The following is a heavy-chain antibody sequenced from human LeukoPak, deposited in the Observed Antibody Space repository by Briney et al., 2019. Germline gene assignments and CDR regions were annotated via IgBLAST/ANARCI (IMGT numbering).Heavy chain of an antibody. V-gene: IGHV3-30*04. Sequence: GGSLRLSCAASGFTFSSYAMHWVRQAPGKGLEWVAVISYDGSNKYYADSVKGRFTISRDNSKNTLYLQMNSLRAEDTAVYYCARDGGDLRFLEWLFLFDYWGQGTLVTVSS. CDR1: GFTFSSYA. D-gene: IGHD3-3*01. CDR2: ISYDGSNK. CDR3: ARDGGDLRFLEWLFLFDY. J-gene: IGHJ4*02.